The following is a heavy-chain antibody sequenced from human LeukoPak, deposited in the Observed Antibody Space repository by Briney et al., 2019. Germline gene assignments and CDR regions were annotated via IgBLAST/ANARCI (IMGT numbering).Heavy chain of an antibody. V-gene: IGHV1-18*01. Sequence: ASVKVSCKTSGYTFLNFRINWVRQAPGQGLEWMGWISAYNGDTNYAQKLQGRVTMTTDTSTSTAYMELRSLRSDDTAVYYCARGVGRAARRSFAFDIWGQGTMVTVSS. CDR3: ARGVGRAARRSFAFDI. J-gene: IGHJ3*02. CDR1: GYTFLNFR. D-gene: IGHD6-6*01. CDR2: ISAYNGDT.